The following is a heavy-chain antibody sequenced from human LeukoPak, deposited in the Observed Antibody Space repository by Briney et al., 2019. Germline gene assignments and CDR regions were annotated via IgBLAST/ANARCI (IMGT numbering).Heavy chain of an antibody. CDR1: GFTFSSYG. D-gene: IGHD2/OR15-2a*01. V-gene: IGHV3-30*02. CDR3: SSRRFFDN. CDR2: IRYDGSNK. J-gene: IGHJ4*02. Sequence: PGGSLRLSCAASGFTFSSYGMHWVRQAPGKGLEWVAFIRYDGSNKYYADSVKGRFTISRDNSKNTLYLQMDSLRAEDTAVYYCSSRRFFDNWGQGTLVTVSS.